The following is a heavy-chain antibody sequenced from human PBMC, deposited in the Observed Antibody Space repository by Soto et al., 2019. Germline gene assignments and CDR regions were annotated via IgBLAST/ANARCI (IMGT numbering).Heavy chain of an antibody. CDR2: ISSINSVI. V-gene: IGHV3-48*01. J-gene: IGHJ4*02. Sequence: PGGSLRLSCAASGFTFSSYSMNWVRQAPGKGLEWVSYISSINSVIYYADSVKGRFTISRDNAKNSLYLQMNSLRAEDTAVYYCARDHYYDSSGYYGSFDYWGQGTLVTVSS. D-gene: IGHD3-22*01. CDR1: GFTFSSYS. CDR3: ARDHYYDSSGYYGSFDY.